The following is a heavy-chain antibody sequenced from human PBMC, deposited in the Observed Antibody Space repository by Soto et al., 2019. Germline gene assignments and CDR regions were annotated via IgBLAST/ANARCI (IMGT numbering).Heavy chain of an antibody. CDR2: FKGDGSST. D-gene: IGHD6-13*01. Sequence: GGSLRLSCAASGFTFDEFGMSWVRQVPGKGPEWVSSFKGDGSSTTYADSVEGRFTISRDNAKNTLYLQMNSLRVEDTAVYYCARLSETSSTWGQGTLVTVSS. CDR1: GFTFDEFG. J-gene: IGHJ4*02. V-gene: IGHV3-20*04. CDR3: ARLSETSST.